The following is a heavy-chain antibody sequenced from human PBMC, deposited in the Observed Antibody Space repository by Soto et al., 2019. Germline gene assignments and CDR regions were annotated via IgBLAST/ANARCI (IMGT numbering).Heavy chain of an antibody. J-gene: IGHJ5*02. V-gene: IGHV3-48*03. Sequence: EVQLVESGGGVVQPGGSLRLSCAASGFTFSSYEMNWVRQAPGKGLEWVSYISSSGSTIYYADSVKGRFTISRDNAKNSLYLHSNSVGAEDTAVYYCERALPTEVTPVPPWWFDPWGQGTLVTVSS. CDR1: GFTFSSYE. CDR2: ISSSGSTI. CDR3: ERALPTEVTPVPPWWFDP. D-gene: IGHD4-17*01.